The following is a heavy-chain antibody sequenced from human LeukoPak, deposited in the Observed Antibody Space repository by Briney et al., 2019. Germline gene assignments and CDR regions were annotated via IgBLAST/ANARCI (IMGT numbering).Heavy chain of an antibody. J-gene: IGHJ6*04. CDR3: AREVYSSSWYVMDV. CDR1: GVSISSYY. V-gene: IGHV4-59*01. D-gene: IGHD6-13*01. Sequence: SETLSLTCTVSGVSISSYYWSWIRQPPGKGLEWIGYIYYSGSTNYNPSLKGRVTISVDTSKNQFSLKLSAVTAADTAVYYCAREVYSSSWYVMDVWGKGTTVTVSS. CDR2: IYYSGST.